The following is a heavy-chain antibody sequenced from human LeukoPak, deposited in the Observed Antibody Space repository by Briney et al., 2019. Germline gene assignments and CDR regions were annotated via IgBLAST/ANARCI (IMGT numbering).Heavy chain of an antibody. D-gene: IGHD4-17*01. CDR2: INHGGGT. J-gene: IGHJ5*02. Sequence: SETLSLTCAVYGVSFSDYFWNWIRQTPGKGLEWIGEINHGGGTKYNPSLKSRATISGDTSKKQFSLNLTSVTSAGKAVYYWARGEDGTGDYRPTFFDPWGQGTLVTVSS. CDR3: ARGEDGTGDYRPTFFDP. V-gene: IGHV4-34*01. CDR1: GVSFSDYF.